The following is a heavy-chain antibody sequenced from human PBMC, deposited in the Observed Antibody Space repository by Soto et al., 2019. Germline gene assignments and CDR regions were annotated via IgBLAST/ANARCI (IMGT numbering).Heavy chain of an antibody. D-gene: IGHD1-1*01. CDR3: ARGRYGDY. CDR1: GYTFTSYG. V-gene: IGHV1-18*01. J-gene: IGHJ4*02. Sequence: QVHLVQSGAEVKKPGASVKVSCKASGYTFTSYGITWVRQAPGQGLEWMGWISAHNGNTDFAQKLQGRVIVTRDTSTSTAYMELRSLRSDDTAVYYCARGRYGDYWGQGALVTVSS. CDR2: ISAHNGNT.